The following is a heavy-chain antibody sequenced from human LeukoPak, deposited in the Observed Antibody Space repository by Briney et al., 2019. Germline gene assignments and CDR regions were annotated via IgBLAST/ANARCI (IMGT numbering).Heavy chain of an antibody. CDR2: INRDRSNT. CDR3: ARDREAWSL. Sequence: GGSLRLSCAASGFIFSSYWMHWVRQAPGKGLVWVSRINRDRSNTSYADSVKGRFTISRDNAKNTLYLQMNSLRAEDTAVYYCARDREAWSLWGQGTLVTVSS. CDR1: GFIFSSYW. V-gene: IGHV3-74*01. D-gene: IGHD1-26*01. J-gene: IGHJ4*02.